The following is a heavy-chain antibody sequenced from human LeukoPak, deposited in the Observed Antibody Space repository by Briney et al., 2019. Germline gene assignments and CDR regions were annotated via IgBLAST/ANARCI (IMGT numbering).Heavy chain of an antibody. CDR3: AREAVFCDAFDI. D-gene: IGHD2/OR15-2a*01. CDR1: GFTFSDYS. V-gene: IGHV3-48*04. CDR2: ISFSVNTK. J-gene: IGHJ3*02. Sequence: GGSLRLSCAASGFTFSDYSMNWVRQAPGKGLEWVSYISFSVNTKYYGDSVKGRFTISRDNAKNSLYLQMNSLRAEDTAVYYCAREAVFCDAFDIWGQGTMVTVSS.